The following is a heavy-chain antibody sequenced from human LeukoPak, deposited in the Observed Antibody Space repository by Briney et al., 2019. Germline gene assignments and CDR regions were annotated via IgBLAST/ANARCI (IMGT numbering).Heavy chain of an antibody. CDR2: IYYSGTT. CDR3: ARRRPAHDAFDI. D-gene: IGHD2-2*01. J-gene: IGHJ3*02. Sequence: NPSETLSLTCTVSGDSISSYYWSWIRQPPGKGLEWIGYIYYSGTTNYNPSLKSRVTISVDTCKNQFSLKLSSVTAADTAVYYCARRRPAHDAFDIWGQGTLVTVSS. V-gene: IGHV4-59*01. CDR1: GDSISSYY.